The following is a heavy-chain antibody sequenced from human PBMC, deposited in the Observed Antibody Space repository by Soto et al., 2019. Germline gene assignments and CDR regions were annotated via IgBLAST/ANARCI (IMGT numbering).Heavy chain of an antibody. D-gene: IGHD4-4*01. CDR1: GASISSSHW. Sequence: QVQLQESGPGLVKPSGTLSLTCAVSGASISSSHWWSWVRQPPGKGLEWIGVIYHSGSTYYNASHKSRVAISLDKSKSQFSLKLRSVTAADTAVYYCVRKDYSDWFFDLWGRGTLVTVSS. CDR3: VRKDYSDWFFDL. J-gene: IGHJ2*01. CDR2: IYHSGST. V-gene: IGHV4-4*02.